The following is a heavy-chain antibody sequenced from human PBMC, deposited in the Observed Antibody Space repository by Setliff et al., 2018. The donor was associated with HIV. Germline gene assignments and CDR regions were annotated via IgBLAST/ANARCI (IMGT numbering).Heavy chain of an antibody. V-gene: IGHV5-51*01. CDR2: IYPGDSDT. CDR3: ARHTGITFGGVIVFDAFDI. J-gene: IGHJ3*02. D-gene: IGHD3-16*02. CDR1: GYSFTRYW. Sequence: PGESLKISCKGYGYSFTRYWIGWVRQMPGKGLEWMGIIYPGDSDTRYSPSFQGQVTISADKSISTAYLQWSSLKASDTAMYYCARHTGITFGGVIVFDAFDIWGQGTMVTVSS.